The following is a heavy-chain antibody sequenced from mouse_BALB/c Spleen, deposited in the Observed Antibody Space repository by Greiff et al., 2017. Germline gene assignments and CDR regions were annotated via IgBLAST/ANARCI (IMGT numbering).Heavy chain of an antibody. D-gene: IGHD2-4*01. CDR1: GFTFSSYT. CDR2: ISSGGSYT. Sequence: EVHLVESGGGLVKPGGSLKLSCAASGFTFSSYTMSWVRQTPEKRLEWVATISSGGSYTYYPDSVKGRFTISRDNAKNTLYLQMSSLRSEDTAMYYCARNERSTMITTGWYFDVWGAGTTVTVSS. J-gene: IGHJ1*01. CDR3: ARNERSTMITTGWYFDV. V-gene: IGHV5-9-3*01.